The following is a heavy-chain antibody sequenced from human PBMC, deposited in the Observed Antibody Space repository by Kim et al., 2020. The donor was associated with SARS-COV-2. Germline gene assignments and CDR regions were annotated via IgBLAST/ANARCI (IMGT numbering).Heavy chain of an antibody. CDR2: IKGDGSEK. CDR1: GVTVRGYW. CDR3: ARGVGWFDP. V-gene: IGHV3-7*04. J-gene: IGHJ5*02. Sequence: GGSLRLSCAASGVTVRGYWMSWVRQAPGKGMEWVANIKGDGSEKNYADSVKGRFTISRDDAKNSLDLQMSSLRVEDTAVYYCARGVGWFDPWGRGTLVTVSS.